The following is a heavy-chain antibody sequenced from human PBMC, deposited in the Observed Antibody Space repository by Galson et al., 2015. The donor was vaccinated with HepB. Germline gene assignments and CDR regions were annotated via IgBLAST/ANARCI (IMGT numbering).Heavy chain of an antibody. V-gene: IGHV1-3*01. J-gene: IGHJ4*02. CDR3: VRADQGYYDNSGHY. CDR2: INADNGNT. CDR1: GYTFINYN. Sequence: SVKVSCKASGYTFINYNMHWVRQAPGQRLEWMGLINADNGNTEYSQKFQGRVTITSDTSASTVYMELSSLRSEDTAMYYCVRADQGYYDNSGHYWGQGSLVTVFS. D-gene: IGHD3-22*01.